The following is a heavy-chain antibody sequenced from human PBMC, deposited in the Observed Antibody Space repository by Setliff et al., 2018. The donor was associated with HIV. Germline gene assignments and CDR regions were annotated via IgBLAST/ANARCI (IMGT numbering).Heavy chain of an antibody. CDR3: ARDSFDTRLPIMVRGVNFDY. J-gene: IGHJ4*02. Sequence: GESLKISCAASGFTFSNYAKHWVRQAPGKGLEWVAVISYDGSNTYYADSVKGRFTISRDNSKNTLYLQMNSLRAEDTAVYYCARDSFDTRLPIMVRGVNFDYWGQGTLGTVSS. CDR2: ISYDGSNT. D-gene: IGHD3-10*01. V-gene: IGHV3-30*04. CDR1: GFTFSNYA.